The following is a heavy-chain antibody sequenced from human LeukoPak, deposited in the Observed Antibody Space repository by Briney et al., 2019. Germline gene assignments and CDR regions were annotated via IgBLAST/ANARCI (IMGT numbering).Heavy chain of an antibody. J-gene: IGHJ4*02. V-gene: IGHV4-39*01. CDR1: GGSITISSYY. CDR2: IYYSGST. D-gene: IGHD2-15*01. Sequence: PSETLSLTCTVSGGSITISSYYSGWIRQPPGKGLASIGRIYYSGSTYYNPSLKSRVTISVDTSKNQFSLKLSSVTAADTAVHYCARQTNCSGGSCYSQGHPFDYWGQGTLVTVSS. CDR3: ARQTNCSGGSCYSQGHPFDY.